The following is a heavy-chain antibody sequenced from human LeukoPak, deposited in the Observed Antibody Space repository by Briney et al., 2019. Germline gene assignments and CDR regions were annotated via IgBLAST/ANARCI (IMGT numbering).Heavy chain of an antibody. Sequence: SETLSLTCTVSGGSISSGSYYWSWIRQPAGKGLEWIGRIYTSGSTNYNHSLKSRVTISVDTSKNQFSLKLSSVTAADTAVYYCARDGRWDYYDSSGYYRYGAYYFDYWGQGTLVTVSS. CDR2: IYTSGST. CDR3: ARDGRWDYYDSSGYYRYGAYYFDY. J-gene: IGHJ4*02. V-gene: IGHV4-61*02. D-gene: IGHD3-22*01. CDR1: GGSISSGSYY.